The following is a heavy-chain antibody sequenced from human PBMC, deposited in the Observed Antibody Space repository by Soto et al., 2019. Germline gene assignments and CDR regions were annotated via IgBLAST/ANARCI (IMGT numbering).Heavy chain of an antibody. Sequence: SVKVSCKASGGTFSSYAISWLRQAPGQGLEWMGGIIPIFGTANYAQKFQGRVTITADKSTSTAYMELSSLRSEDTAVYYCARGSDWNYPGFDYWGQGTLVTVSS. D-gene: IGHD1-7*01. V-gene: IGHV1-69*06. CDR3: ARGSDWNYPGFDY. J-gene: IGHJ4*02. CDR1: GGTFSSYA. CDR2: IIPIFGTA.